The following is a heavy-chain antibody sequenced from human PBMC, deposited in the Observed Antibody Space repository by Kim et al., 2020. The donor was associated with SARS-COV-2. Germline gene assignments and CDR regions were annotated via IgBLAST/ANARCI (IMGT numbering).Heavy chain of an antibody. CDR3: ARAGYSSSSFGFSGMDV. V-gene: IGHV3-21*01. D-gene: IGHD6-6*01. J-gene: IGHJ6*02. Sequence: GGSLRLSCAASGFTFSSYSMNWVRQAPGKGLEWVSSISSSSSYIYYADSVKGRFTISRDNAKNSLYLQMNSLRAEDTAVYYCARAGYSSSSFGFSGMDVWGQGTTVTVSS. CDR1: GFTFSSYS. CDR2: ISSSSSYI.